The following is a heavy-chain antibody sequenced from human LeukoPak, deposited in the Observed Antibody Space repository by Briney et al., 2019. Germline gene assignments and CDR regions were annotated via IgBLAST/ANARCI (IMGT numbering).Heavy chain of an antibody. CDR2: INYSGTT. CDR3: ARHDSTGYYIFDY. D-gene: IGHD3-22*01. Sequence: SETLSLTCTVSGGSISSYYWSWIRQPPGKGLEWIGYINYSGTTNYNPSPKSRVTISVDTSKNQFSLKLSSVTAADTAVYYCARHDSTGYYIFDYWGQGSLVTVSS. V-gene: IGHV4-59*08. CDR1: GGSISSYY. J-gene: IGHJ4*02.